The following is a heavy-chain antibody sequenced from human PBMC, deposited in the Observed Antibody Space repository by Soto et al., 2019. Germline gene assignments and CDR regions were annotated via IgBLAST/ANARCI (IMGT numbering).Heavy chain of an antibody. D-gene: IGHD5-12*01. CDR3: GGTLVEMATISGFDY. V-gene: IGHV4-61*01. J-gene: IGHJ4*02. Sequence: KPSETLSLTCNVSGGSVSSVKYFWSWIRQPPGKGLEWIGYIYYSGSTNYNPSLKSRVTISVDTSKNQFSLKLSSVTAADTAVYYCGGTLVEMATISGFDYWGQGTLVTVSS. CDR1: GGSVSSVKYF. CDR2: IYYSGST.